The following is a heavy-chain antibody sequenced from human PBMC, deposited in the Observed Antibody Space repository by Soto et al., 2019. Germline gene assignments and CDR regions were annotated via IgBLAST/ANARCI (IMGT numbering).Heavy chain of an antibody. CDR2: ISAYNGNT. V-gene: IGHV1-18*01. Sequence: GPVKVSCKASDYTFTSYGISWVRQAHGQGLEWMGWISAYNGNTNYAQKLQGRVTMTTDTSASTAYMDLARLKSDDTAVYYCVRAHALGFSNWFVPWGRGTLVTVSS. D-gene: IGHD3-10*01. J-gene: IGHJ5*02. CDR3: VRAHALGFSNWFVP. CDR1: DYTFTSYG.